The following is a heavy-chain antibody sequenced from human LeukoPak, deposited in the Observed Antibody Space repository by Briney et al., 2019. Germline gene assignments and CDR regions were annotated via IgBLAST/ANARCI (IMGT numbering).Heavy chain of an antibody. CDR2: IYHSGST. V-gene: IGHV4-38-2*02. Sequence: TSETLSLTCTVSGYSISSGYYWGWIRQPPGKGLEWIGSIYHSGSTYYNPSLKSRVTISVDTSKNQFSLKLSSVTAADTAVYYCARKAGTTSAPAFDYWGQGTLVTVSS. CDR3: ARKAGTTSAPAFDY. D-gene: IGHD6-13*01. J-gene: IGHJ4*02. CDR1: GYSISSGYY.